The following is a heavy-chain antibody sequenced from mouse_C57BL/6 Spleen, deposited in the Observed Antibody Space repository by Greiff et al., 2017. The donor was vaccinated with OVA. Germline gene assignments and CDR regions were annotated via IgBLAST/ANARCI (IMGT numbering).Heavy chain of an antibody. CDR1: GYAFSSYW. CDR3: ARQDYGNNFDY. D-gene: IGHD2-1*01. V-gene: IGHV1-80*01. J-gene: IGHJ2*01. Sequence: VQLQQSGAELVKPGASVKISCKASGYAFSSYWMNWVKQRPGKGLEWIGQIYPGDGDTNYNGKFKGKATLTADKSSSTAYMQLSSLTSEDSAVYFCARQDYGNNFDYWGQGTTLTVSS. CDR2: IYPGDGDT.